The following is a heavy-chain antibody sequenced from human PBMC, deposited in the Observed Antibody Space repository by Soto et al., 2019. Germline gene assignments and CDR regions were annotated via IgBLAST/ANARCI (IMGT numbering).Heavy chain of an antibody. V-gene: IGHV4-31*03. CDR1: GGSISSGGYY. J-gene: IGHJ5*02. D-gene: IGHD3-10*01. CDR2: IYYSGST. Sequence: PSETLSLTCTVSGGSISSGGYYWICMRQHPGKGLEWIGYIYYSGSTYYNPSLKSRVTISVDTSKNQFSLKLSSVTAADTAVYYCARFIWSTNNWFDPWCQGTLVTVS. CDR3: ARFIWSTNNWFDP.